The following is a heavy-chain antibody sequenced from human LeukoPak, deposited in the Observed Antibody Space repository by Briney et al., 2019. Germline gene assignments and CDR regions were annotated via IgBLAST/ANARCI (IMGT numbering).Heavy chain of an antibody. D-gene: IGHD2-15*01. CDR3: ATTLAYCSGGSCYSKRFDY. Sequence: PSETLSLTCTVSGGSICSSSYYWGWICQPPGKGLEWIGSIFYSGSTYYNPSLKSRVTISVDTSKNQFSLRLSSVTAADTAVYYCATTLAYCSGGSCYSKRFDYWGQGTLVTVSS. V-gene: IGHV4-39*01. CDR1: GGSICSSSYY. J-gene: IGHJ4*02. CDR2: IFYSGST.